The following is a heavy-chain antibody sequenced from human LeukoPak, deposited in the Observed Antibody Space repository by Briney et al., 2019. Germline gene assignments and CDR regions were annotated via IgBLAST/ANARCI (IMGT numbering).Heavy chain of an antibody. Sequence: GSLRLSCAASGFTFSNYWMHWVRQAPGKGLVWVSRIRSDGISTNYADSVKGRFTISRDNAKNMLYLQMNSLRAEDTAVYYCVRDAWMASTPLDYWGQGTLVTVSS. V-gene: IGHV3-74*01. CDR3: VRDAWMASTPLDY. CDR2: IRSDGIST. CDR1: GFTFSNYW. J-gene: IGHJ4*02. D-gene: IGHD5-24*01.